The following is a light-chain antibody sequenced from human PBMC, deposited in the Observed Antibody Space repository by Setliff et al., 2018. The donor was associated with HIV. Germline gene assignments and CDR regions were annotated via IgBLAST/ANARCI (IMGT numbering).Light chain of an antibody. CDR1: DLGRKN. J-gene: IGLJ1*01. V-gene: IGLV3-21*03. Sequence: SYELTQQPSVSVAPGKTATITCAGNDLGRKNVHWYQQRPGQAPVLVVYDDSDRPSGISERFSGSNSGSTATLTISRVAAGDEADYYCQVWDTLSDNANDVFGSGTKVTVL. CDR3: QVWDTLSDNANDV. CDR2: DDS.